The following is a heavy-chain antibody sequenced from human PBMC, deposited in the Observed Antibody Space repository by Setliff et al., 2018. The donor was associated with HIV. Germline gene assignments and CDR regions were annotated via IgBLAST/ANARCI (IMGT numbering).Heavy chain of an antibody. CDR2: INHSGST. V-gene: IGHV4-34*01. D-gene: IGHD5-18*01. J-gene: IGHJ4*02. CDR1: GGSFSSYY. CDR3: ARVPRQLLKGAAAYFDY. Sequence: KPSETLSLTCAVYGGSFSSYYWSWIRQPPGKGLEWIGEINHSGSTNYNPSLKSRVTISVDTSKNQFSLRLSSVTAADTAVYYCARVPRQLLKGAAAYFDYWGQGTLVTVSS.